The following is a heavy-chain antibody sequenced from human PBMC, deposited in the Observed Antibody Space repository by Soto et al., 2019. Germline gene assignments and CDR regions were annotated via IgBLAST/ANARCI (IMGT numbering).Heavy chain of an antibody. CDR3: ARDWGYYYDSSGYSFTLDY. J-gene: IGHJ4*02. D-gene: IGHD3-22*01. CDR1: GFTFSSYG. Sequence: GGSLRLSCAASGFTFSSYGMHWVRQAPGKGLEWVAVIWYDGSNKYYADSAKGRFTISRDNSKNTLYLQMNSLRAEDTAVYYCARDWGYYYDSSGYSFTLDYWGQGTLVTVSS. CDR2: IWYDGSNK. V-gene: IGHV3-33*01.